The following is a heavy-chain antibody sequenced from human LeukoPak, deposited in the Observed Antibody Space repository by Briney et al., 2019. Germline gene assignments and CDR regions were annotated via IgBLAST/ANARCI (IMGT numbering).Heavy chain of an antibody. Sequence: SETLSLTCTVSGGSISSGGYYWSWIRQPRGKGLEWIGYIYYSGSTYYNPSLKSRVSISVDTSKNQFSLKLSSVTAADTAVYYCARQKLPGIAVAGSPPPDYWGQGTLVTVSS. CDR1: GGSISSGGYY. D-gene: IGHD6-19*01. CDR2: IYYSGST. CDR3: ARQKLPGIAVAGSPPPDY. J-gene: IGHJ4*02. V-gene: IGHV4-30-4*01.